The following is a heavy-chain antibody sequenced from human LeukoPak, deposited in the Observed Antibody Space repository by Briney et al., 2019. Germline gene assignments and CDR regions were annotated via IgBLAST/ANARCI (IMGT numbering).Heavy chain of an antibody. CDR1: GGSISSYY. V-gene: IGHV4-59*01. D-gene: IGHD5-24*01. J-gene: IGHJ4*02. CDR2: IYYSGST. CDR3: ARDRMALDY. Sequence: PSETLSLTCTVSGGSISSYYWSWIRQPPGKGLEWIGYIYYSGSTNYNPSLKSRVTISVDTSKNQFSLKLSSVTAADTAVYYCARDRMALDYWGQGTLVTVSS.